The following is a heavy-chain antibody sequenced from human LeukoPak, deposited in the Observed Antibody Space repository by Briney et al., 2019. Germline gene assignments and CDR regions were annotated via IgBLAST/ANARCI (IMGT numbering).Heavy chain of an antibody. J-gene: IGHJ4*02. Sequence: PGRSLRLSCTASGFTFGDYSMSWFRQAPGKGLEWVGFIRSKAYGGTTEYAASVKGRFTISRGDSKSIAYLQMNSLKTEDTAVYYCTRVTGGSRFDFDYWGQGTLVTVSS. CDR1: GFTFGDYS. CDR2: IRSKAYGGTT. CDR3: TRVTGGSRFDFDY. D-gene: IGHD1-26*01. V-gene: IGHV3-49*03.